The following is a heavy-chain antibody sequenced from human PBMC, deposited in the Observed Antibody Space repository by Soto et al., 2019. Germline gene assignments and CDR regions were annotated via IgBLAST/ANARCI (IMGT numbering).Heavy chain of an antibody. CDR1: GGTFSSYA. V-gene: IGHV1-69*01. CDR2: IIPIFGIA. CDR3: ARAGAYCGGDCYPTSAFDI. J-gene: IGHJ3*02. Sequence: QVQLVQSGAEVKKPGSSVKVSCKASGGTFSSYAISWVRQAPGQGLEWMGGIIPIFGIANYAQKFQGRVTITADESTSTAYMELSSLRSEDTAVYYCARAGAYCGGDCYPTSAFDIWGQGTMVTVSS. D-gene: IGHD2-21*02.